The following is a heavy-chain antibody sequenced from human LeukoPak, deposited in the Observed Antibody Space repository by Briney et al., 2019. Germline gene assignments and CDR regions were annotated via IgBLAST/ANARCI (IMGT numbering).Heavy chain of an antibody. D-gene: IGHD3-10*01. CDR2: ISWDGSST. CDR1: GFTFKEHA. Sequence: GGSLRLSCAASGFTFKEHAMHWVRQVPGKGLEWLSLISWDGSSTYYADSVEGRFIIPRDNSNNSPYFQMNNLRPEDTAFYYCAKDKAYYYYNYYMDVWRKGTTVTVSS. J-gene: IGHJ6*03. V-gene: IGHV3-43D*03. CDR3: AKDKAYYYYNYYMDV.